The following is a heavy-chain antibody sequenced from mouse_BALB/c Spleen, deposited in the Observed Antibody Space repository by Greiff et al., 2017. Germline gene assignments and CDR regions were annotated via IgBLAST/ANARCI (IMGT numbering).Heavy chain of an antibody. Sequence: VQLQQSGPELVKPGASVKMSCKASGYTFTSYVMHWVKQKPGQGLEWIGYINPYNDGTKYNEKFKGKATLTPDKSSSTAYMQLSSLTSEDSAVYDCARSSMGYGGSHDWLAYWGQGTLVTVSA. V-gene: IGHV1-14*01. CDR3: ARSSMGYGGSHDWLAY. J-gene: IGHJ3*01. CDR2: INPYNDGT. D-gene: IGHD1-1*02. CDR1: GYTFTSYV.